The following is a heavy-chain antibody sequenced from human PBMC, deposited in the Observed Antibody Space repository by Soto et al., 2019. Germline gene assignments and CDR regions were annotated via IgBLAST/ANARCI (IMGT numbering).Heavy chain of an antibody. CDR3: AKDHDEDFGYDLDYFNS. D-gene: IGHD5-12*01. Sequence: GGSLRLSCAASGFNFDDFAMHWVRRAPGKGLEWVSGISWEGGSIGYADSVKGRFIISRDNAKNSLFLQMNSLTADDTALYYCAKDHDEDFGYDLDYFNSWGQGTQVTVSS. CDR1: GFNFDDFA. CDR2: ISWEGGSI. J-gene: IGHJ4*02. V-gene: IGHV3-9*01.